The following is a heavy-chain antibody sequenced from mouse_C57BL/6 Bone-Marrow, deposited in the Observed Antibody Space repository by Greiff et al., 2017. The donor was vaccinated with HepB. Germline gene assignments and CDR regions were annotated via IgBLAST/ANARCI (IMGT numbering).Heavy chain of an antibody. J-gene: IGHJ4*01. CDR3: ARAPNYYGSSLSY. V-gene: IGHV5-4*03. CDR1: GFTFSSYA. Sequence: EVKVVESGGGLVKPGGSLKLSCAASGFTFSSYAMSWVRQTPEKRLEWVATISDGGSYTYYPDNVKGRFTISRDNAKNNLYLQMSHLKSEDTAMYYCARAPNYYGSSLSYWGQGTSVTVSS. D-gene: IGHD1-1*01. CDR2: ISDGGSYT.